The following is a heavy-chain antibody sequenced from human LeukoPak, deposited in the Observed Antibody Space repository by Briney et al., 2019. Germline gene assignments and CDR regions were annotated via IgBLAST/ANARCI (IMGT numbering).Heavy chain of an antibody. J-gene: IGHJ4*02. Sequence: PGGSLRLSCAASGFTFSSYWMSWVRQAPGKGLEWVANIKQDGSEKYYVDSVKGRFTISRDNAKNSLSLQMNSLRAEDTAVYYCARHDRSGWFAFDCWGQGTLVTVSS. V-gene: IGHV3-7*01. CDR3: ARHDRSGWFAFDC. CDR2: IKQDGSEK. D-gene: IGHD6-19*01. CDR1: GFTFSSYW.